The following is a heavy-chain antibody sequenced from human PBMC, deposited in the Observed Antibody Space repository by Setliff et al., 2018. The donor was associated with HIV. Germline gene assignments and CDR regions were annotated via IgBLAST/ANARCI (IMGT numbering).Heavy chain of an antibody. J-gene: IGHJ3*02. CDR1: GGTSNTYA. Sequence: SVKVSCKASGGTSNTYAINWVRQAPGQGLEWMGQVITILDITSYAQKFQGRVTITADESTNTMYMGLSGLRSDDTAVYYCAGPRGDEAFDIWGQGTMVTVSS. D-gene: IGHD3-10*01. CDR2: VITILDIT. V-gene: IGHV1-69*10. CDR3: AGPRGDEAFDI.